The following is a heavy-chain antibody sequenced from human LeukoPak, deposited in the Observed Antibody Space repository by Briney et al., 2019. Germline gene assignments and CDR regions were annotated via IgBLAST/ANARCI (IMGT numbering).Heavy chain of an antibody. V-gene: IGHV3-21*01. Sequence: GGSLRLSCAASGFTFSSYSMNWVRQAPGKGLQWVSSISSSGSYIYYADSVKGRFTISRDNAKNSVYLQMNSLRAEDTAVYYCARERKYDSNFDYWGQGTLVTVSS. CDR3: ARERKYDSNFDY. CDR1: GFTFSSYS. J-gene: IGHJ4*02. D-gene: IGHD1-1*01. CDR2: ISSSGSYI.